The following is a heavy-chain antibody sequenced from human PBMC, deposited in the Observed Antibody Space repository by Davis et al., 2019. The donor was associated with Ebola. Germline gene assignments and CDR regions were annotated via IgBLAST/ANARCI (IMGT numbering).Heavy chain of an antibody. V-gene: IGHV4-59*11. D-gene: IGHD4-17*01. CDR1: GGSISSHY. J-gene: IGHJ2*01. CDR3: ARMPTVTADHWYFDL. CDR2: IHYSGST. Sequence: GSLRLSCTVSGGSISSHYWTWIRQPPGKGLEWIGHIHYSGSTHYNPSLKSRVTTSVDTSKNQFSLSLSSVTAADTAVYYCARMPTVTADHWYFDLWGRGTQVAVSS.